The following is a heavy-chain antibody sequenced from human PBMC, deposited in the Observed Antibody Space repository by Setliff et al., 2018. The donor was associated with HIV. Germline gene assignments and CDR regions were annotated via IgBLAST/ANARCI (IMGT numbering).Heavy chain of an antibody. D-gene: IGHD3-3*01. J-gene: IGHJ5*02. Sequence: PGESLKISCKSSGYVFTNYWIGWVRQMPGKGLEWMGIISPDDSDTRYSPSFQSQVTISVDKSTSTAYLQWSSLKASDSAIYYCARHFGISYRSPFDPWGQGTLVTVSS. V-gene: IGHV5-51*01. CDR2: ISPDDSDT. CDR1: GYVFTNYW. CDR3: ARHFGISYRSPFDP.